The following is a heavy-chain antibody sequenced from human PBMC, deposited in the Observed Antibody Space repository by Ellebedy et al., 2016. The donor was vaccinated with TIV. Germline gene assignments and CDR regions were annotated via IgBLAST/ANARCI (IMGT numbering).Heavy chain of an antibody. CDR3: ARHSGYYWNYFDS. V-gene: IGHV1-69*13. D-gene: IGHD3-22*01. CDR1: GATFSSHA. Sequence: SVKVSCKASGATFSSHAISWVRQAPGQGLEWMGGIMPMFRTANYAQEFQGRVTITADELGSTAYMELSSLRSEETAVYYCARHSGYYWNYFDSWGQGTLVTVSS. CDR2: IMPMFRTA. J-gene: IGHJ4*02.